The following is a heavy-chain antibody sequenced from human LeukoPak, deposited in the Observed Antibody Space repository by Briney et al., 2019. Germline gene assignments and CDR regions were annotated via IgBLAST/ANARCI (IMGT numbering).Heavy chain of an antibody. Sequence: SVKVSCKAPGGTFSNYGFSWVRQAPEQGLEWMGGIVPVFGTVSYAQKFQGRVTISADDFTTTAYMELSSLRSEDTAVYYCARWAGTCTIASCYTPLDYWGQGTLVTVS. CDR1: GGTFSNYG. V-gene: IGHV1-69*13. D-gene: IGHD2-2*02. CDR2: IVPVFGTV. CDR3: ARWAGTCTIASCYTPLDY. J-gene: IGHJ4*02.